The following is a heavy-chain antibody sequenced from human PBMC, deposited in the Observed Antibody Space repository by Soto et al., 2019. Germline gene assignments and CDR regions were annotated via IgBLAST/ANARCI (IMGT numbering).Heavy chain of an antibody. J-gene: IGHJ6*02. Sequence: QVQLVQSGAEVKKPGSSVKVSCKASGGTFSRYSITWVRQAPGHGLEWIGRIIPIFGIASYAQKFQGRVTFAAAESTGKAYTELSSLRSDDTAVYYCAREDRDRETGLVPAAIDGMDVWGQGTTVTVSS. CDR3: AREDRDRETGLVPAAIDGMDV. CDR1: GGTFSRYS. D-gene: IGHD2-2*01. CDR2: IIPIFGIA. V-gene: IGHV1-69*08.